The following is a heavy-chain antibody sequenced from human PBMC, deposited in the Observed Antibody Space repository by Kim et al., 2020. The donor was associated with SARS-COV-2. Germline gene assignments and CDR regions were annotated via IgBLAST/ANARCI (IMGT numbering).Heavy chain of an antibody. J-gene: IGHJ4*02. CDR3: ARASSGWYLGYYFDY. CDR2: ISYDGSNK. D-gene: IGHD6-19*01. Sequence: GGSLRLSCAASGFTFSSYAMHWVRQAPGKGLEWVAVISYDGSNKYYADSVKGRFTISRDNSKNTLYLQMNSLRAEDTAVYYCARASSGWYLGYYFDYWGQGTLVTVSS. V-gene: IGHV3-30*04. CDR1: GFTFSSYA.